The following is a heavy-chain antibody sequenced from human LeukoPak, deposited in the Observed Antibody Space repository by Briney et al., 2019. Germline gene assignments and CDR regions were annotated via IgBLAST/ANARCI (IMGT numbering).Heavy chain of an antibody. V-gene: IGHV1-69*04. Sequence: AASVKVSCKASGGTFSSYAISWVRQAPGQGLEWMGRIIPIFGIANYAQKFQGRVTITADKSTSTAYMKLSSLRSEDTAVYYCAREGGYYYDSSGYYDYWGQGTLVTVSS. CDR3: AREGGYYYDSSGYYDY. J-gene: IGHJ4*02. CDR2: IIPIFGIA. D-gene: IGHD3-22*01. CDR1: GGTFSSYA.